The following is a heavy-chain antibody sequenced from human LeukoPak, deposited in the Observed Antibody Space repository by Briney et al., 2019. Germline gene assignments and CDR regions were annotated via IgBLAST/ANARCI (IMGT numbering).Heavy chain of an antibody. J-gene: IGHJ4*02. V-gene: IGHV1-69*05. CDR2: IIPIFGTA. D-gene: IGHD3-10*01. CDR1: GYTFTGYY. Sequence: GASVKVSCKASGYTFTGYYMHWVRQAPGQGLEWMGGIIPIFGTANYAQKFQGRVTITTDESTSTAYMELSSLRSEDTAVYYCATGPYYYGAAFDYWGQGTLVTVS. CDR3: ATGPYYYGAAFDY.